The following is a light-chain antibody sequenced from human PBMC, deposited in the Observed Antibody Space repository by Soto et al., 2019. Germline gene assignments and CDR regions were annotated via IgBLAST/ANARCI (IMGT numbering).Light chain of an antibody. CDR2: GAS. CDR1: QSVSSSF. Sequence: EIVLTQSPGTLSLSPGERATLSCRASQSVSSSFLAWYQQKPGQAPRLLIYGASSRATGIPDWFSGSGSGTDFTLTISRLEPEDSAVYYCQQYNNWPPWTFGQGTKVEIK. CDR3: QQYNNWPPWT. V-gene: IGKV3-20*01. J-gene: IGKJ1*01.